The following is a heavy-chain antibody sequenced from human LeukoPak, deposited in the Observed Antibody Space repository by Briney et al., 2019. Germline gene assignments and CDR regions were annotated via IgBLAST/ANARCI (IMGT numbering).Heavy chain of an antibody. CDR3: ARDQSGSYSDY. V-gene: IGHV4-4*07. D-gene: IGHD1-26*01. J-gene: IGHJ4*02. CDR2: ISTSGTT. Sequence: PSETLSLTCTVSGGSISTYYWSWIRQPAGKGLEWIGRISTSGTTNYNPSLKSRVTMSLDTSKNQFSLRLSSVTAADTAVYYCARDQSGSYSDYWGQGTLVTVSS. CDR1: GGSISTYY.